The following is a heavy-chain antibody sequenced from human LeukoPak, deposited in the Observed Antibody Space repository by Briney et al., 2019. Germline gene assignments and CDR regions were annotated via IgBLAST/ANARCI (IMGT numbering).Heavy chain of an antibody. D-gene: IGHD3-22*01. Sequence: GGSLRLSCAASGFTFSDYYMSWIRQAPGKGLEWVSYISSSSSYTNYADSVKGRFTISRDNAKNSLYLQMNSLRAEDTAVYYCARGRSGYYSLDYWGQGTLVTVSS. CDR2: ISSSSSYT. CDR1: GFTFSDYY. V-gene: IGHV3-11*06. CDR3: ARGRSGYYSLDY. J-gene: IGHJ4*02.